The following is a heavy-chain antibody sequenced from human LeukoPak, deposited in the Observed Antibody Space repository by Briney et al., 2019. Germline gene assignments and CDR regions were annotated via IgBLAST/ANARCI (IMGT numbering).Heavy chain of an antibody. Sequence: ASVKVSCKASGYTFTSYYMHWVRQAPGQGLEWTGIINPSGGSTSYAQKFQGRVTMTRDTSTSTVYMELSSLRSEDTAVYYCARARGDSSGYYVYYYYGKDVWGQGTTVTVSS. V-gene: IGHV1-46*01. CDR2: INPSGGST. CDR1: GYTFTSYY. J-gene: IGHJ6*02. CDR3: ARARGDSSGYYVYYYYGKDV. D-gene: IGHD3-22*01.